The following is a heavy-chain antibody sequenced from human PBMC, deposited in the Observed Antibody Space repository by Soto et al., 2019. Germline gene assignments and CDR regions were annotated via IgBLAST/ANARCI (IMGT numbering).Heavy chain of an antibody. CDR3: AGNRVPAAHYGMDV. CDR2: LIPICGTA. D-gene: IGHD2-2*01. Sequence: VQLVQSGAEVKKPGSSVKVSCKASGGTFSSYAISWVRQAPGQGLEWMGGLIPICGTANYAQKFQGRVTSTADESTSTAYMELSSLRSEDTAVYYCAGNRVPAAHYGMDVWGQGTTVTVSS. J-gene: IGHJ6*02. V-gene: IGHV1-69*01. CDR1: GGTFSSYA.